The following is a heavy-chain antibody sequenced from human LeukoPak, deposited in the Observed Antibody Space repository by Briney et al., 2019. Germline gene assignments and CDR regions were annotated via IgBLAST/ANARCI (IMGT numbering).Heavy chain of an antibody. J-gene: IGHJ5*02. CDR2: ISDSGGST. CDR3: AKQDPYSSGWYP. D-gene: IGHD6-19*01. V-gene: IGHV3-23*01. Sequence: GSLRLSCAASGLTFDTYAMSWVRQAPGKGLEWVSAISDSGGSTYYADSVKGRFTISRDNSKNTLYLQMNSLRAEDTAVYYCAKQDPYSSGWYPWGQGTLVTVSS. CDR1: GLTFDTYA.